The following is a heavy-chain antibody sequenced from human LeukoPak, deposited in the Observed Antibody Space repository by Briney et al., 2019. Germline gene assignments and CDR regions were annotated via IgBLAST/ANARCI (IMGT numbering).Heavy chain of an antibody. Sequence: GGSLRLSCAASGFTFSSYAMSWVRQAPGKGLEWVSAISGSGGSTYYADSVKGRFTISRDNPKNTLYLQMNSLRAEDTAVYYCAKDRADSSGYYYFHYNWFDPWGQGTLVTVSS. D-gene: IGHD3-22*01. CDR1: GFTFSSYA. V-gene: IGHV3-23*01. CDR2: ISGSGGST. CDR3: AKDRADSSGYYYFHYNWFDP. J-gene: IGHJ5*02.